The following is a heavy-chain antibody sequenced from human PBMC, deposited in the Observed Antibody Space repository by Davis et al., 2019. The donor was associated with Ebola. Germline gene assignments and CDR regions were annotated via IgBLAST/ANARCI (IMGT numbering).Heavy chain of an antibody. V-gene: IGHV4-34*01. CDR1: GGSFSGYY. D-gene: IGHD4-17*01. CDR3: ARGRGDYVFHYYYYGMDV. J-gene: IGHJ6*02. CDR2: INHSGST. Sequence: MPSETLSLTCAVYGGSFSGYYWSWIRQSPGKGLEWIGEINHSGSTNYNPSLKSRVTISVDTSKNQFSLKLSSVTAADTAVYYCARGRGDYVFHYYYYGMDVWGQGTTVTVSS.